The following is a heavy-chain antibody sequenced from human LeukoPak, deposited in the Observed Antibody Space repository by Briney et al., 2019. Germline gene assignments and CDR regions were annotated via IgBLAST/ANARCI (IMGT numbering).Heavy chain of an antibody. J-gene: IGHJ6*02. CDR2: ISYDGSNK. D-gene: IGHD6-13*01. Sequence: PGGSLRLSCAASGFTFSSYAMQWVRQAPGKGLEGVAVISYDGSNKYYADSVKGRFTISRDNSKNTLYLQMNSLRAEDTAVYYCARDPTFSSSWYDGYYYYGMDVWGQGTTATVSS. CDR3: ARDPTFSSSWYDGYYYYGMDV. CDR1: GFTFSSYA. V-gene: IGHV3-30*14.